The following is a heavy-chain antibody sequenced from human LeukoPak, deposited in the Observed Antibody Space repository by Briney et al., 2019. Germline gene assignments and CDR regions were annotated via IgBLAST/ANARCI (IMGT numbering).Heavy chain of an antibody. CDR3: ARDYDSSGYYTYFQH. D-gene: IGHD3-22*01. J-gene: IGHJ1*01. Sequence: ASVKVSCKASGYTFTSYYMHWVRQAPGQGLEWMGIINPSGGSTSYAQKFQGRVTMTRDMSTSTVYMELSSLRSEDTAVYYCARDYDSSGYYTYFQHWGQGTLVTVSS. V-gene: IGHV1-46*01. CDR2: INPSGGST. CDR1: GYTFTSYY.